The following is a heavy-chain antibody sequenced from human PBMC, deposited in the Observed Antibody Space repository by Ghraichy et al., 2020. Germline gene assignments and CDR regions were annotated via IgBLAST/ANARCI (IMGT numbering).Heavy chain of an antibody. V-gene: IGHV3-7*01. CDR3: AREDTRSRAFDI. CDR2: IKQDGGET. J-gene: IGHJ3*02. CDR1: GFTFSSYW. Sequence: GGSLRLSCAASGFTFSSYWMSWVRQAPGKGLEWVATIKQDGGETYYVDSVKGRFTISRDNAKNSLYLQMNSLRAEDTAIYYCAREDTRSRAFDIWAQGTMVTVSS.